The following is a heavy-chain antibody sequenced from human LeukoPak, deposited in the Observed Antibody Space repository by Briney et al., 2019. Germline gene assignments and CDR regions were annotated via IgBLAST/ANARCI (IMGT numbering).Heavy chain of an antibody. J-gene: IGHJ4*02. CDR3: ARDHDYGPDY. CDR2: IKPDSGAT. CDR1: GYTFTVHH. V-gene: IGHV1-2*02. D-gene: IGHD4/OR15-4a*01. Sequence: ASLKVSCKASGYTFTVHHLHWLRQAPGQGLEWMGWIKPDSGATNFAQNFQGRVTMTSDTSINTAYMELSSLTSDDTAMYYCARDHDYGPDYWGQGTLVTVSA.